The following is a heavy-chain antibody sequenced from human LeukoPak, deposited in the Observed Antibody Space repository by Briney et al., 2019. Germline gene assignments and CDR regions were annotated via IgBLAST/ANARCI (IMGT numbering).Heavy chain of an antibody. J-gene: IGHJ4*02. CDR1: GSTFTSYN. V-gene: IGHV1-46*01. Sequence: ASVKVSCKASGSTFTSYNIHWVRQAPGQGLEWMGIINPTGGSTGYAQKFQGRVTMTRDTSTTTVYMEMSSLRSEDTAVYYCARDIAGGWNYFDYWGQGTLVTVSS. CDR3: ARDIAGGWNYFDY. CDR2: INPTGGST. D-gene: IGHD1-14*01.